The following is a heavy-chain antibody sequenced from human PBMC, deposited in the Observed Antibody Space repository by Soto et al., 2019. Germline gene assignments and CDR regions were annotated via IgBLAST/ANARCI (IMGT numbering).Heavy chain of an antibody. V-gene: IGHV4-39*01. CDR3: ARRGSSSWYGY. J-gene: IGHJ4*02. CDR2: IYYSGST. D-gene: IGHD6-13*01. CDR1: GGSISTSNW. Sequence: SETLSLTCAVSGGSISTSNWWSWVRQPPGKGLEWIGSIYYSGSTYYNPSLKSRATISVDTSKNQFSLKLSSVTAADTAVYYCARRGSSSWYGYWGQGTLVTVSS.